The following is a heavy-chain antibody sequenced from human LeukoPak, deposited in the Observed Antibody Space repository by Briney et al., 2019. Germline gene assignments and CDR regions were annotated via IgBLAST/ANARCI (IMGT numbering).Heavy chain of an antibody. J-gene: IGHJ3*02. CDR2: NSAYNGNT. Sequence: ASVTVSCKASGYTFTSYGISWVRQAPGQGLERMGWNSAYNGNTNYAQKLQGRVTMTTDTSTSTAYMELRSLRSDDTAVYYCARGYDILTGSDAFDIWGQGTMVTVSS. CDR1: GYTFTSYG. D-gene: IGHD3-9*01. V-gene: IGHV1-18*01. CDR3: ARGYDILTGSDAFDI.